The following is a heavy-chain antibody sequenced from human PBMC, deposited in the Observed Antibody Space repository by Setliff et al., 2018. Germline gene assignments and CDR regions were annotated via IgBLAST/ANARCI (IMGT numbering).Heavy chain of an antibody. J-gene: IGHJ4*01. CDR3: VRGYCSSSSCYGTMGY. V-gene: IGHV3-74*01. CDR2: VNSDGSST. CDR1: GFTFVNYW. Sequence: GGSLRLSCAASGFTFVNYWMHWVRQAPGKGLVWVSRVNSDGSSTIYADSVKGRFTISRDNAKNTLYLQMNSLRAEDTAVYYCVRGYCSSSSCYGTMGYWGQGTLVTVYS. D-gene: IGHD2-2*01.